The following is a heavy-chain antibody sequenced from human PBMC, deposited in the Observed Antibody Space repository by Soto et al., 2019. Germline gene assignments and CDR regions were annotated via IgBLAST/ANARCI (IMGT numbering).Heavy chain of an antibody. D-gene: IGHD3-16*01. CDR3: AKGILSATIGPYAMDV. CDR2: ISGSGGGT. CDR1: GFTFSNYA. Sequence: AGGSLRLSCAASGFTFSNYAMSWVRQAPGKGLDWVSSISGSGGGTYHADSVKGRFTISRDNSKNTLYVQVKSLRPEDTAVYYCAKGILSATIGPYAMDVWGQGTTVTVSS. V-gene: IGHV3-23*01. J-gene: IGHJ6*02.